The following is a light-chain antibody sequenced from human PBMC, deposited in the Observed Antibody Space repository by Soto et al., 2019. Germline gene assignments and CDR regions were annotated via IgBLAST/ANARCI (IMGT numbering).Light chain of an antibody. CDR3: MQALQTLSIT. CDR2: LGS. V-gene: IGKV2-28*01. J-gene: IGKJ5*01. CDR1: QSLLHSNGYNY. Sequence: DIVMTQSPLSLPVTPGEPDSISCRSSQSLLHSNGYNYLDWYLQKPGQSPQLLIYLGSNRASGVPDRFSGSGSGTDFTLKISRVEAEDVGVYYCMQALQTLSITFGQGTRLEIK.